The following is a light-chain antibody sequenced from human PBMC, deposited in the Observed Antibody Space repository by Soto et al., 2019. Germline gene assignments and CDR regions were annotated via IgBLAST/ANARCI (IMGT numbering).Light chain of an antibody. V-gene: IGKV3-15*01. CDR3: QKYNSAPWT. J-gene: IGKJ1*01. CDR2: GAS. Sequence: EIVMTQSPATLSVSPGERATLSCRASQSVSSNLAWYQQKPGQAPRLLIYGASTRATGIPARFSGSGSGTEFTLTISSLQSEDFAVYYCQKYNSAPWTFGQGTKVDIK. CDR1: QSVSSN.